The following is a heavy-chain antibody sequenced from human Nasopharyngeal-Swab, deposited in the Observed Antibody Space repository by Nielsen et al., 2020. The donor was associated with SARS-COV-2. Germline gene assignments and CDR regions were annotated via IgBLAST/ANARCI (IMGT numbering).Heavy chain of an antibody. CDR2: ISYDGNNK. J-gene: IGHJ4*02. Sequence: VRQMPGKGLEWVAVISYDGNNKYYADSVKGRFTISRDNSKNTLYLQMNSLRAEDTAVYYCAKGIRYGDYVFDYWGQGTLVTVSS. D-gene: IGHD4-17*01. CDR3: AKGIRYGDYVFDY. V-gene: IGHV3-30*18.